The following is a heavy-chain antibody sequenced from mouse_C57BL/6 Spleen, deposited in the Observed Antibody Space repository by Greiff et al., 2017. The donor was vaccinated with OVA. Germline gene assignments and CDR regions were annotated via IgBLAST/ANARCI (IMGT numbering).Heavy chain of an antibody. CDR2: FHPYNDDT. CDR3: ARNLYDYDWYFDV. CDR1: GYTFTTYP. D-gene: IGHD2-4*01. Sequence: VQGVESGAELVKPGASVKMSCKASGYTFTTYPIEWMKQNHGKSLEWIGNFHPYNDDTKYNEKFKGKATLTVEKSSSTVYLELSRLTSDDSAVYYCARNLYDYDWYFDVWGTGTTVTVSS. J-gene: IGHJ1*03. V-gene: IGHV1-47*01.